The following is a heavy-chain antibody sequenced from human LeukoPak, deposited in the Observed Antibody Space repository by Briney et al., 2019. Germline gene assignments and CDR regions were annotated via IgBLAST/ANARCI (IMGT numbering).Heavy chain of an antibody. J-gene: IGHJ4*02. D-gene: IGHD4-11*01. CDR1: DFTFSSYG. Sequence: GGSLRLSCAASDFTFSSYGMHWVRQAPGKGLECVAFISHDGSVEKFADSVKGRFTISRDNSKNTLYLQMNSLRAEDTAVYYCAKEDYSSSFDYWGQGTLVTVSS. CDR3: AKEDYSSSFDY. V-gene: IGHV3-30*02. CDR2: ISHDGSVE.